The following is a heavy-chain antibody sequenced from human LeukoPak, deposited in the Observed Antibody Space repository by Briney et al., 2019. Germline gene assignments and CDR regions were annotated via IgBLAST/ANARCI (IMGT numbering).Heavy chain of an antibody. CDR3: ASQVALGY. J-gene: IGHJ4*02. V-gene: IGHV3-9*01. CDR2: INWNSDSI. CDR1: GFTFDDYA. D-gene: IGHD2-15*01. Sequence: PGRSLRLSCAVSGFTFDDYAMHWVRQVPGKGLEWVSGINWNSDSIGYADSVKGRFTTSRDNAKNTLYLQMNSLRVEDTAMYYCASQVALGYWGQGILVTVSS.